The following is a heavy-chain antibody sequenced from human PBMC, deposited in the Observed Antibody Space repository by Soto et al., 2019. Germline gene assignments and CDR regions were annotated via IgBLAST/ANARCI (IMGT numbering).Heavy chain of an antibody. J-gene: IGHJ6*02. CDR1: GFTFSSYG. Sequence: ESGGGVVQPGRSLRLSCAASGFTFSSYGMHWVRQAPGKGLEWVAVIWYDGSNKYYADSVKGRFTISRDNSKNTLYLQMNSLRAEDTAVYYCARDQRYYYYYGMDVWGQGTTVTVSS. CDR2: IWYDGSNK. CDR3: ARDQRYYYYYGMDV. V-gene: IGHV3-33*01. D-gene: IGHD6-25*01.